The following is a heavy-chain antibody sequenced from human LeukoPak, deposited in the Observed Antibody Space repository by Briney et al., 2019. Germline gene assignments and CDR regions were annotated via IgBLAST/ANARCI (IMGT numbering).Heavy chain of an antibody. CDR1: GGSISSSNW. D-gene: IGHD3-10*01. J-gene: IGHJ6*03. V-gene: IGHV4-4*02. CDR3: ARAVGSGSFQTYYYYMDV. Sequence: PSETLSLTCAVSGGSISSSNWWSWVRQPPGKGLEWIGEIYHSGRTNYTPSLKSRVTISVDKSKNQLSLKLSSVTAADTAVYYCARAVGSGSFQTYYYYMDVWGKGTTVTISS. CDR2: IYHSGRT.